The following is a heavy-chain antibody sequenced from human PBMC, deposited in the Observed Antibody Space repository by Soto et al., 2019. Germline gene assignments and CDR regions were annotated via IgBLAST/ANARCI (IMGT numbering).Heavy chain of an antibody. CDR2: IYWDDDK. D-gene: IGHD6-6*01. CDR3: ARSKYSISSFDY. J-gene: IGHJ4*02. V-gene: IGHV2-5*02. CDR1: GFSLSTDDVG. Sequence: GSGPTLVNPTQTLTLTCTFSGFSLSTDDVGVGWIRQPPGKALDWLAVIYWDDDKRYSPSLKSRLTITKDTSKNQVLLTMTNMDPVDTATYFCARSKYSISSFDYCGQGALVTVSS.